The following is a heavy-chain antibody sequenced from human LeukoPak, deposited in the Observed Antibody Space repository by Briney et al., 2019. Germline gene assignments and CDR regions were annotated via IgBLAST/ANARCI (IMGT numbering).Heavy chain of an antibody. Sequence: ASVKVSCKASGYAFTRHYMHWVRQAPGQGLGWMGLINPSGSSTIYAQKFQGRVTMTMDPSISTAYMELSSLRSEDTAVYYCARRSDDYDSSAYYHWGQGTLVTVSS. CDR3: ARRSDDYDSSAYYH. V-gene: IGHV1-46*01. CDR1: GYAFTRHY. CDR2: INPSGSST. J-gene: IGHJ4*02. D-gene: IGHD3-22*01.